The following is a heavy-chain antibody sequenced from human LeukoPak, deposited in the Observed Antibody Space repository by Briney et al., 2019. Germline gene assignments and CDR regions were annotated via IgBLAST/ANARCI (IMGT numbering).Heavy chain of an antibody. V-gene: IGHV4-34*01. CDR2: INHSGST. CDR3: ARETTWPPAIYYGMDV. CDR1: GGSFSGYY. J-gene: IGHJ6*02. Sequence: SETLSLTCAVYGGSFSGYYWSWIRQPPGKGLEWIGEINHSGSTNYNPSLKSRVTISVDTSKNQFSLKLSSVTAADTAVYYCARETTWPPAIYYGMDVWGQGTTVTVSS. D-gene: IGHD2-21*01.